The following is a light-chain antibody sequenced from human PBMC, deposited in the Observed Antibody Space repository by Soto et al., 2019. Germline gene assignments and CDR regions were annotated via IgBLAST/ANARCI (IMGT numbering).Light chain of an antibody. CDR2: DVS. V-gene: IGLV2-14*01. CDR1: SSDVGHYNF. Sequence: QSVLNQPASVSGAPGQSITISCTGTSSDVGHYNFVSWYQQHPGNAPKIMIYDVSIRASGVSDRFSCSKSGNTASLTISGLQAEDAADYYCCSYTTSSSRLFGSGTKVXXL. J-gene: IGLJ1*01. CDR3: CSYTTSSSRL.